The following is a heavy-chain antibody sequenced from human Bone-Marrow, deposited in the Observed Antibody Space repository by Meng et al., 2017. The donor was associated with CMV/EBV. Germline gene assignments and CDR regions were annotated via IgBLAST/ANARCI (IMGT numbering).Heavy chain of an antibody. CDR3: ARVRHCSSTSCYLLISTWLQH. J-gene: IGHJ1*01. Sequence: SYSMICVRRAPGKGLEWVSSISSSSSYIYYADSVKGRFTISRDNAKNSLYLQMNSLRAEDTAVYYCARVRHCSSTSCYLLISTWLQHWGQGTLVTVSS. CDR2: ISSSSSYI. CDR1: SYS. D-gene: IGHD2-2*01. V-gene: IGHV3-21*01.